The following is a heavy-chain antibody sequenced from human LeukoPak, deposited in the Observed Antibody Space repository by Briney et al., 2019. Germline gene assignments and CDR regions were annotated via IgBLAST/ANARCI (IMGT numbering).Heavy chain of an antibody. CDR3: ARGSCGGDCYSFDY. D-gene: IGHD2-21*02. CDR2: IYSGGST. CDR1: GFTVSSNY. J-gene: IGHJ4*02. V-gene: IGHV3-66*01. Sequence: PGGSLRLSCAASGFTVSSNYMSWVRQAPGKGLEWVSVIYSGGSTYYADSVKGRFTISRDNSKNTLYLQMNSLRAEDTAVYYCARGSCGGDCYSFDYWGQGTLVTVSS.